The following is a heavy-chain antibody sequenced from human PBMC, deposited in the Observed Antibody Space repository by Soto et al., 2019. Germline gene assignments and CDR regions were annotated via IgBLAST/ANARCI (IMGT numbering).Heavy chain of an antibody. V-gene: IGHV1-69*06. D-gene: IGHD1-26*01. Sequence: QVQLVQSGAEVKKPGSSVKVSCKASGGTFSSYAISWVRQAPGQGLEWMGGIIPIFGTANYAQRFQGRVTITADKSTSTASMEVRNLKSDDTAVYYCARGWETVGSTTAFAYWGQGTLVTVSS. CDR2: IIPIFGTA. CDR3: ARGWETVGSTTAFAY. CDR1: GGTFSSYA. J-gene: IGHJ4*02.